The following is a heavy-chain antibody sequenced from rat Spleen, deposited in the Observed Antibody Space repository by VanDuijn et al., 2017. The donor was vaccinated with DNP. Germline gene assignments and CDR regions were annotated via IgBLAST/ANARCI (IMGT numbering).Heavy chain of an antibody. Sequence: QVQLQQSGAELAKPGSSVMISCRASGYTFTTYYITWIKQTKGQGREYLGYINTGSGTTNYNEKFKGKATLTVDKSSNTAFMQLSSLTPDDSAVYYCASSWVGVRGIWFAYWGQGTLVTVSS. CDR1: GYTFTTYY. V-gene: IGHV1-43*01. CDR2: INTGSGTT. CDR3: ASSWVGVRGIWFAY. J-gene: IGHJ3*01. D-gene: IGHD4-3*01.